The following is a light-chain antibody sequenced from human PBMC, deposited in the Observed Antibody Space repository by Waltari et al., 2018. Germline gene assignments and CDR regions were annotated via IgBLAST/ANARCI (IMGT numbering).Light chain of an antibody. J-gene: IGKJ4*01. CDR2: KAS. CDR1: QSVKTN. CDR3: QDYDSVPVT. Sequence: DIQMTQSPSTLSASVGDRIPITGRTSQSVKTNLAWYQQKPGKAPKVLIHKASRLEGVVPSMLRSSGYATDFTLTSSSLQPDDFATYYCQDYDSVPVTFGGGTRVEIK. V-gene: IGKV1-5*03.